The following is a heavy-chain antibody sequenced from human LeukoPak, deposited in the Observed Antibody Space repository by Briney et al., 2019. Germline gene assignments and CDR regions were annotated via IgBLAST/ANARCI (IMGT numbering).Heavy chain of an antibody. CDR2: ISSGSSTI. D-gene: IGHD3-10*01. V-gene: IGHV3-48*02. Sequence: GGSLRLSCAASGFTFSSFSIIWVRQAPGKGLEWVSYISSGSSTIYYADSVKGRFTISRDNAKNSLYLQVNSLRDEDKAVYYCARAGGLLWFGEVLESSDAFHIWVQGTMVTVSS. CDR3: ARAGGLLWFGEVLESSDAFHI. CDR1: GFTFSSFS. J-gene: IGHJ3*02.